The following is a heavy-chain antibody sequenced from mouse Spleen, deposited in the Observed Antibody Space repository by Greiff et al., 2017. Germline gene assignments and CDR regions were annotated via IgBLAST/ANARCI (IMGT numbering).Heavy chain of an antibody. CDR2: INPNYGTT. J-gene: IGHJ4*01. V-gene: IGHV1-39*01. CDR1: GYSFTDYN. Sequence: VQLQQSGPELVKPGASVKISCKASGYSFTDYNMNWVKQSNGKSLEWIGVINPNYGTTSYNQKFKGKATLTVDQSSSTAYMQLNSLTSEDSAVYYCARMTIYYDYEEDYAMDYWGQGTSVTVSS. D-gene: IGHD2-4*01. CDR3: ARMTIYYDYEEDYAMDY.